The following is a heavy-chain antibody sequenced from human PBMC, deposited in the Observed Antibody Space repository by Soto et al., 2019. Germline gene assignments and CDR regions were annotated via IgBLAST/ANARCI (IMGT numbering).Heavy chain of an antibody. CDR3: ARGRTAALIETRLFRVLFDL. J-gene: IGHJ4*01. CDR2: ISRSGST. Sequence: QVQLQQWGAGLLKPSETLSLTCAVSGGSLGGFHWSWIRQPPGKGLEWIGEISRSGSTNYGPSLKSAVTMSMDTSRNQVSLNLSSVTDADTAVYYCARGRTAALIETRLFRVLFDLWGHGNLVTVSS. CDR1: GGSLGGFH. V-gene: IGHV4-34*01. D-gene: IGHD3-10*01.